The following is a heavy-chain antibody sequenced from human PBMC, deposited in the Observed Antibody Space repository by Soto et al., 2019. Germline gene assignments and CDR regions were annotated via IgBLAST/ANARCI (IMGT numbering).Heavy chain of an antibody. V-gene: IGHV3-7*01. Sequence: PGGSLRLSCAASGFTFSSYWMSWVRQAPGKGLEWVANIKQDGSEKYYVDSVKGRFTISRDNAKNSLYLQMNSLRAEDTAVYYCARDVKSEWFGELLSGRPNYYYYYMDVWGKGTTVTVSS. CDR3: ARDVKSEWFGELLSGRPNYYYYYMDV. D-gene: IGHD3-10*01. J-gene: IGHJ6*03. CDR1: GFTFSSYW. CDR2: IKQDGSEK.